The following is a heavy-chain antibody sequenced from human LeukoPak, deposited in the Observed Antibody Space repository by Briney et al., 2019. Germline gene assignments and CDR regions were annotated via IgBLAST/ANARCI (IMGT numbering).Heavy chain of an antibody. CDR3: ARSIGLTGGGVDV. CDR1: GFTFSDYN. Sequence: GGSLRLSCAASGFTFSDYNMNWVRQAPGKGLEGVSYITNGGSTIHHADSVKGRFTISRDNAKKTLYLQMNSLRAEDTAVYYCARSIGLTGGGVDVWGQGTTVTVSS. J-gene: IGHJ6*02. CDR2: ITNGGSTI. D-gene: IGHD3-9*01. V-gene: IGHV3-11*01.